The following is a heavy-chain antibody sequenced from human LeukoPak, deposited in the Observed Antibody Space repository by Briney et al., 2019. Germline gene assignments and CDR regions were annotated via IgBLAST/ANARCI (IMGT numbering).Heavy chain of an antibody. D-gene: IGHD3-22*01. Sequence: GGSLRLSCADSGFTFSNYGMSWVRQAPGKGLEWVSAISGSGGSVYYADSVKGRFIISRDNSKNTLYLQMNSLRAEDTAVYYCARASLYYDSSGYNYYYYYMDVWGKGTTVTVSS. CDR2: ISGSGGSV. CDR1: GFTFSNYG. V-gene: IGHV3-23*01. CDR3: ARASLYYDSSGYNYYYYYMDV. J-gene: IGHJ6*03.